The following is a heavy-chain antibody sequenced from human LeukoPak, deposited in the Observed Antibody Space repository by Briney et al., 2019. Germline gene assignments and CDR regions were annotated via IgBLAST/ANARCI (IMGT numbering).Heavy chain of an antibody. CDR3: ARQQHLTD. J-gene: IGHJ4*02. CDR1: GFTFSSNW. CDR2: INQDGSDK. V-gene: IGHV3-7*01. Sequence: QPGGSLRLSCAASGFTFSSNWMSWVRQAPGKGLGWVANINQDGSDKYYVDSVKGRFTISRDNAKNSLYLEMNSLRAEDTAVYYCARQQHLTDWGQGTLVTVSS. D-gene: IGHD6-13*01.